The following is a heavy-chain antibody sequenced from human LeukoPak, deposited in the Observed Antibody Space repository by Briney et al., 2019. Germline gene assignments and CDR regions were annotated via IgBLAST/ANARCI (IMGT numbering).Heavy chain of an antibody. D-gene: IGHD3-3*01. V-gene: IGHV3-21*01. CDR3: ARTITIFGEDPDY. Sequence: PGGSLRLSCAASGFTFSSYSMNWVRQAPGKGLEWVSSISSSSSYIYYADSVKGRFTISRDNAKNSLYLQMNSLRAEDTAVYYCARTITIFGEDPDYWGQGTLVTVSS. CDR1: GFTFSSYS. J-gene: IGHJ4*02. CDR2: ISSSSSYI.